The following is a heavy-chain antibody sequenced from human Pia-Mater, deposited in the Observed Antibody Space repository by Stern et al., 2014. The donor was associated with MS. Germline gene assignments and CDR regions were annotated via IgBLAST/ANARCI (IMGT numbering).Heavy chain of an antibody. CDR2: IVVGSGNT. Sequence: QLLESGPEVKKPGTSVKVSCKASGFTFTSSAVQWVRQARGQRLEWIGWIVVGSGNTNYAQKFQERVTITREMSTSTAYMELSSLRSEDTAVYYCAAEPMYYSDSVGAFDIWGQGTMVTVSS. V-gene: IGHV1-58*01. CDR1: GFTFTSSA. J-gene: IGHJ3*02. D-gene: IGHD3-22*01. CDR3: AAEPMYYSDSVGAFDI.